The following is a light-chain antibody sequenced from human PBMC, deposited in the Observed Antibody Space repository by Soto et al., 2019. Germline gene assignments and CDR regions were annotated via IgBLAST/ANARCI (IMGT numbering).Light chain of an antibody. V-gene: IGLV2-14*01. J-gene: IGLJ1*01. CDR1: SSDVGGYNY. CDR2: EVS. Sequence: QSALTQPASVSGSPGQSITISCTGTSSDVGGYNYVSWYQQHPGKAPKLMIYEVSNRPSGVSNRFSGSKSGNTASLTISGLQAEDEAGDYCSSYTSSSTPYVFGTGTKVTV. CDR3: SSYTSSSTPYV.